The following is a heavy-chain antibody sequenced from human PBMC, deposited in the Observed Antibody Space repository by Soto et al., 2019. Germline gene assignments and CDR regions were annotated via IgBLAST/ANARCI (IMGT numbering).Heavy chain of an antibody. CDR3: ARVDVTGRLNYYYYGMDV. J-gene: IGHJ6*02. D-gene: IGHD2-21*02. Sequence: QVQLVQSGAEVKKPGSSVKISCKTSGGTFSSNVITWVRQAPGQGLEWMGGIIPICGTPNYAQIFQGRVTITADTSTSTAYMELSSLTSEDTAVYYCARVDVTGRLNYYYYGMDVWGQGTTVTVS. CDR1: GGTFSSNV. V-gene: IGHV1-69*06. CDR2: IIPICGTP.